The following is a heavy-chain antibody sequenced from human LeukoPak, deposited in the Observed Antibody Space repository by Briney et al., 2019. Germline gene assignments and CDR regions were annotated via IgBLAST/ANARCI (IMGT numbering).Heavy chain of an antibody. CDR2: IGTAGDT. CDR3: TRDTRYYDSSGYYPPDY. CDR1: GFTFSSYD. V-gene: IGHV3-13*01. Sequence: GGSLRLSCAAPGFTFSSYDMHWVRQATGKGLEWVSAIGTAGDTYYPGSVKGRFTISRENAKNSLYLQMNSLRAEDTAVYYCTRDTRYYDSSGYYPPDYWGQGTLVTVSS. D-gene: IGHD3-22*01. J-gene: IGHJ4*02.